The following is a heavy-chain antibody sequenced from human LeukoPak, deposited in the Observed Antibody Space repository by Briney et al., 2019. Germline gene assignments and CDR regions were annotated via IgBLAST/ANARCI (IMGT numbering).Heavy chain of an antibody. Sequence: GGSLRLSCAASGFTFSSYAMSWVRQAPGKGLEWVSAISGSGGSTYYADSVKGRFTISRDNSKNTLYLQMNSLRAEDTAVYYCAISSSGKYYYYYGMDVWGQGTTVTVSS. V-gene: IGHV3-23*01. J-gene: IGHJ6*02. CDR3: AISSSGKYYYYYGMDV. D-gene: IGHD6-19*01. CDR1: GFTFSSYA. CDR2: ISGSGGST.